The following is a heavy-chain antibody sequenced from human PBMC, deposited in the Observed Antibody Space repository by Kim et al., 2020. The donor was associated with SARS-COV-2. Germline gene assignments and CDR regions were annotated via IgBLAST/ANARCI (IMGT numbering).Heavy chain of an antibody. J-gene: IGHJ4*02. V-gene: IGHV4-39*01. D-gene: IGHD5-12*01. CDR1: GGSISSSSYY. CDR3: TRHRRDGYNHFDY. Sequence: SETLSLTCTVSGGSISSSSYYWGWIRQPPGKGLEWIGSIYYSGSTYYNPSFKSRVTISVDTSKSQFSLKLSSVTAADTAVYYCTRHRRDGYNHFDYWGQGTLVTVSS. CDR2: IYYSGST.